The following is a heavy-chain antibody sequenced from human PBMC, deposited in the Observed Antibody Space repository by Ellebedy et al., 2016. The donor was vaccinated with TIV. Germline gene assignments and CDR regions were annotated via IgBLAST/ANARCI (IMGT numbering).Heavy chain of an antibody. D-gene: IGHD7-27*01. Sequence: GESLKISXAASGFTFSSYWMHWVRQAPGKGLVGVSRINSDGSSTSYADSVKGRFTISRDNAKNTLYLQMNSLRAEDTAVYYCARDQTWGLGPYYYYYMDVWGKGTTVTVSS. J-gene: IGHJ6*03. CDR2: INSDGSST. CDR1: GFTFSSYW. V-gene: IGHV3-74*01. CDR3: ARDQTWGLGPYYYYYMDV.